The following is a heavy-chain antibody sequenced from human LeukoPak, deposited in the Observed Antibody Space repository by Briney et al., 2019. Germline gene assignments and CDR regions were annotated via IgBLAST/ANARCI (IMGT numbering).Heavy chain of an antibody. J-gene: IGHJ4*02. V-gene: IGHV1-2*02. Sequence: ASVKVSCKASGYSFTVYYIHWVRQAPGQGLEWMGWINPNSGGTNYAQKFQGRVTMTRDTSISTAYMELSRLRSDDTAVYYCAREGIVVVPDAMGVDYWGQGTLVTVSS. D-gene: IGHD2-2*01. CDR1: GYSFTVYY. CDR3: AREGIVVVPDAMGVDY. CDR2: INPNSGGT.